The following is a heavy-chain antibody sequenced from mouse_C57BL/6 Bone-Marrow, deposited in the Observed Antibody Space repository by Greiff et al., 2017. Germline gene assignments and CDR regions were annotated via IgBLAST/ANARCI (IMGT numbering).Heavy chain of an antibody. D-gene: IGHD3-2*02. CDR1: GYTFTSYW. CDR2: IDPNSGGT. Sequence: QVHVKQPGAELVKPGASVKLSCKASGYTFTSYWMHWVKQRPGRGLEWIGRIDPNSGGTKYNEKFKSKATLTVDKPSSTASMQLSSVTSEDSAVYYCAREGSGYDFDYWGQSATLTDSS. J-gene: IGHJ2*01. CDR3: AREGSGYDFDY. V-gene: IGHV1-72*01.